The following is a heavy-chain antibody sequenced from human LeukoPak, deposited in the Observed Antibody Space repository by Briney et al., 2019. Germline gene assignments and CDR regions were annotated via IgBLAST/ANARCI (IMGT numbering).Heavy chain of an antibody. CDR2: VYYSGST. D-gene: IGHD4-23*01. CDR3: ARASSVVTKPEILDY. J-gene: IGHJ4*02. V-gene: IGHV4-39*07. Sequence: PSETLSLTCTVSGGSIRGSIYYWGWIRQPPGKGLEWIGSVYYSGSTYYSPSLKSRVTISVDTSKNQFSLNLSSVTAADTAVYYCARASSVVTKPEILDYWGQGTLVTVSS. CDR1: GGSIRGSIYY.